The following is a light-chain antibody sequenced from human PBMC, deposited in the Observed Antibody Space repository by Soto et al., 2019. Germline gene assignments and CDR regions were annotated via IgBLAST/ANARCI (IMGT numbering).Light chain of an antibody. CDR1: TGAVTSDRY. CDR3: LLHYSGGRRV. Sequence: QAVVTQEPSVTVSPGGTVTLTCCSSTGAVTSDRYPYWFQQQPGQVPRALIFDTTNTHSWTPARFSGSLLRDKAALTLSGAQTEDEADYYCLLHYSGGRRVFGGGTKLTVL. CDR2: DTT. V-gene: IGLV7-46*01. J-gene: IGLJ3*02.